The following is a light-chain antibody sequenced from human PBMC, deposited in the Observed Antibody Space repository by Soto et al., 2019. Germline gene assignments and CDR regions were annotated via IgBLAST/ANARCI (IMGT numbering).Light chain of an antibody. CDR1: QSISSF. CDR2: AAS. J-gene: IGKJ1*01. V-gene: IGKV1-39*01. CDR3: QQTYISPQT. Sequence: DIQMTQSPSSLSASVGGGVTITCRASQSISSFLNWYQQKPGKAPKLLIYAASNLQSGVSSRFSGRGSGTDFTLTIRSLQPEDFATYYCQQTYISPQTFGQGTTVDIK.